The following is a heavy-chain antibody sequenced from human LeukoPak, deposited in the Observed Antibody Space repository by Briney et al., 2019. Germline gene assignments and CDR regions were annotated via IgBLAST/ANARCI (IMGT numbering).Heavy chain of an antibody. Sequence: PGGSLRLSCAASGFTFSSYAMTWVRQAPGKGLEWVSSISGSGDSTYYADSVKGRLAISRDNSKNMLYLEMNSLRAEDTAAYYCAKHFGAGTFSVRFGMDVWGQGPRSPSP. CDR3: AKHFGAGTFSVRFGMDV. CDR1: GFTFSSYA. V-gene: IGHV3-23*01. CDR2: ISGSGDST. J-gene: IGHJ6*02. D-gene: IGHD3-10*01.